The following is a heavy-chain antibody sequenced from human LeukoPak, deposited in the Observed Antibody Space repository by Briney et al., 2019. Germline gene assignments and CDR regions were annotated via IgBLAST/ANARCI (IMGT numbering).Heavy chain of an antibody. CDR1: GYTFTSYG. V-gene: IGHV1-18*01. D-gene: IGHD3-22*01. CDR2: ISAYNGNT. J-gene: IGHJ4*02. Sequence: ASVKVSCKAFGYTFTSYGISGVRQAPGQGREWLGWISAYNGNTNYAQKFQGRVTMTTDTSTSTAYMELRGLRADDTAVYYCARSIAWSLIVVGPYYFDYWRQGTLDTVSS. CDR3: ARSIAWSLIVVGPYYFDY.